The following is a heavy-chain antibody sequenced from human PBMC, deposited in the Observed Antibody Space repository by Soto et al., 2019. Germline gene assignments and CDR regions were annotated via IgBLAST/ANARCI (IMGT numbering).Heavy chain of an antibody. CDR3: ARGHYDFWSAFNKYNCFDP. CDR1: GCSISSGGYY. J-gene: IGHJ5*02. Sequence: SETLSLTCTVSGCSISSGGYYWSWIRQXPGKGLEWIGYIYYSGSTYYNPSLKSRVTISVDTSKNQFSLKLSSVTAADTAVYYCARGHYDFWSAFNKYNCFDPWRQGTLVTVS. D-gene: IGHD3-3*01. V-gene: IGHV4-31*03. CDR2: IYYSGST.